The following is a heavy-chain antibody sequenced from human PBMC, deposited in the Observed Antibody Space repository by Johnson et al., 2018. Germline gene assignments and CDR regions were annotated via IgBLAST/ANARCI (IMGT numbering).Heavy chain of an antibody. CDR3: PTALFDDFLSGYYPYYMTD. D-gene: IGHD3-3*01. CDR1: GFSFTNAW. CDR2: IKSKTDGGAA. Sequence: VQLVESGGGLVKPGGSXRLSCAASGFSFTNAWLNWVRQAPGKGLEWVGRIKSKTDGGAADYAAPAQGRFTISRDDSKNTLSLQMRSLKTEDTAVYYCPTALFDDFLSGYYPYYMTDWGKGTTVTVSS. V-gene: IGHV3-15*07. J-gene: IGHJ6*03.